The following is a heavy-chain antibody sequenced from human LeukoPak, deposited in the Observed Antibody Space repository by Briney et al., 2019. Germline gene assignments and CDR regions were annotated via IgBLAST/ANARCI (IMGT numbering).Heavy chain of an antibody. Sequence: GGSLRLSCAASGFTFSTFAMSWVRQAPGTGLEWVSCFSGSGASTYYADSVKGRFTISRDNSRNTLYLQMNSLRAEDTAVYYCAKFSPTPLLNYYYYGMDVWGQGTTVTVSS. CDR1: GFTFSTFA. CDR3: AKFSPTPLLNYYYYGMDV. CDR2: FSGSGAST. V-gene: IGHV3-23*01. J-gene: IGHJ6*02.